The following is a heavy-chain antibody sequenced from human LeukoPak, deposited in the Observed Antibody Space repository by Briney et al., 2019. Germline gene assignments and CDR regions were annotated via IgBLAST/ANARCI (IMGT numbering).Heavy chain of an antibody. D-gene: IGHD1-26*01. CDR3: AKVRIVGATTGFDY. CDR1: EFTLSYYA. J-gene: IGHJ4*02. CDR2: ISGSGSNT. Sequence: GGSLRLSCAASEFTLSYYAMSWVRQAPGRGLEWVSAISGSGSNTYYADSVKGRFTISRDNSKNTLYLQMNRLRAEDTAVYYCAKVRIVGATTGFDYWGQGTLVTVSS. V-gene: IGHV3-23*01.